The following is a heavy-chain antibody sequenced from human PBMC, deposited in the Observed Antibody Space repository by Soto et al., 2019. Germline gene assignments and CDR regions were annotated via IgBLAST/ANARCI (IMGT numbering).Heavy chain of an antibody. Sequence: EVQLVESGGGLVQPGGSLRLSCAASGFTFSSFEMNWVRQAPGTGLEWVSKIGSSGSTIWYADSVKGRFTISRDNAKTSLYLQMNSRRGEDTAVYYCARATDSSSYYFGSCGQGTLVTVSS. V-gene: IGHV3-48*03. CDR3: ARATDSSSYYFGS. CDR2: IGSSGSTI. CDR1: GFTFSSFE. J-gene: IGHJ4*02. D-gene: IGHD6-6*01.